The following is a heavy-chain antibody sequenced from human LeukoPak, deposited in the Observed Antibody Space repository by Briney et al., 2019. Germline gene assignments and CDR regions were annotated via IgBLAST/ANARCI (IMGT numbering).Heavy chain of an antibody. CDR2: INHSGST. CDR3: ARLRRGVTAIDP. D-gene: IGHD2-21*02. J-gene: IGHJ5*02. V-gene: IGHV4-34*01. Sequence: SETLSLTCAVYGGSFSGYYWSWIRQPPGKGLEWIGEINHSGSTNYNPSLKSRVTISVDTSKNQFSLKLSSVTAADTAVYYCARLRRGVTAIDPWGQGTLVTVSS. CDR1: GGSFSGYY.